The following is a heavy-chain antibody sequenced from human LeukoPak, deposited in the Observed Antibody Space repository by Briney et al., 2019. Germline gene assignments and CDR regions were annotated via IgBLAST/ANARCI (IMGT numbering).Heavy chain of an antibody. D-gene: IGHD6-6*01. CDR1: GFTFSSYA. Sequence: GRSLRLSCAASGFTFSSYAMHWVRQAPGKGLEWVAVISYDGSNKYYADSVKGRFTISRDNSKNTLYLQMNSLRAEDTAVYYCARVGGYSSSSGDYWGQGTLVTVSS. V-gene: IGHV3-30-3*01. CDR3: ARVGGYSSSSGDY. CDR2: ISYDGSNK. J-gene: IGHJ4*02.